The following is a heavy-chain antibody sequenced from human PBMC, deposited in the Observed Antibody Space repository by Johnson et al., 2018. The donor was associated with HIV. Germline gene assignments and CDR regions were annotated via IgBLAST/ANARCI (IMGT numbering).Heavy chain of an antibody. V-gene: IGHV3-66*01. J-gene: IGHJ3*01. CDR3: ASAIPGRSSLDGFDF. CDR2: IYSGGGT. D-gene: IGHD2-2*01. CDR1: GFTVSSNY. Sequence: VQLVESGGGLVQPGGSLRLSCAASGFTVSSNYMNWVRQAPGKGLEWVSVIYSGGGTYYADSVKGRFTISRDNSKNTLYLQMNSLRAEDTAAYYCASAIPGRSSLDGFDFWGQGTMVTVSS.